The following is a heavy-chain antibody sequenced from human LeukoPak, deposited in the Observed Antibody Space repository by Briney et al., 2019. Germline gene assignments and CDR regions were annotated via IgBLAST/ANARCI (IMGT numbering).Heavy chain of an antibody. CDR2: ISYSGTT. D-gene: IGHD3-22*01. CDR3: ARTSDYYDQQGIEY. Sequence: PSQTLSLTCTVSGGSISSGGYSWSWIRQSSEKGLEWIGYISYSGTTNFNPSLKSRANISLDTSKNQFSLKLSSVTAADTAVYYCARTSDYYDQQGIEYWGQGTLVTVSS. J-gene: IGHJ4*02. V-gene: IGHV4-30-4*07. CDR1: GGSISSGGYS.